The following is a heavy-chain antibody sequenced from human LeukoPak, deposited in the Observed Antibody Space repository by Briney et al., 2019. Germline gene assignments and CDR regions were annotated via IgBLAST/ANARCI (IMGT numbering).Heavy chain of an antibody. Sequence: PGGSLRLSCAASGFTFSSYAMSWVRQAPGKGLEWVSAISGSGGSTYYADSVKSRFTISRDNSKNTLYLQMNSLRAEDTAVYYCASEIVVVVAATDDGDDYWGQGTLVTVSS. CDR1: GFTFSSYA. D-gene: IGHD2-15*01. V-gene: IGHV3-23*01. J-gene: IGHJ4*02. CDR2: ISGSGGST. CDR3: ASEIVVVVAATDDGDDY.